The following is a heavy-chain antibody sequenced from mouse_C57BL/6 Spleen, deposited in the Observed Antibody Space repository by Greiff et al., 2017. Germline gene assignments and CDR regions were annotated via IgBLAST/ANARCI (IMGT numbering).Heavy chain of an antibody. J-gene: IGHJ4*01. CDR1: GYTFTSYW. CDR3: ARSSGVAYYPYAMDY. D-gene: IGHD2-10*01. V-gene: IGHV1-64*01. CDR2: IHPNSGST. Sequence: QVQLQQPGAELVKPGASVKLSCKASGYTFTSYWMHWVKQRPGQGLEWIGMIHPNSGSTNYNEKFKSKATLTVDKSSSTAYMQLSSLTSEDSAVYYCARSSGVAYYPYAMDYWGQGTSVTVSS.